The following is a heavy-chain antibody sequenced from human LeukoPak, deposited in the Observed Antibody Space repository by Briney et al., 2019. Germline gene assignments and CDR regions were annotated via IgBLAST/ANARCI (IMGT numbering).Heavy chain of an antibody. CDR3: ARGGYSGSYYGFDY. CDR1: GFTFSSYG. CDR2: IRYDGSNK. J-gene: IGHJ4*02. V-gene: IGHV3-30*02. Sequence: GGSLRLSCAASGFTFSSYGMHWVRQAPGKGLEWVAFIRYDGSNKYYADSVKGRFTISRDNAKSSLYLQMNSLRAEDTAVYYCARGGYSGSYYGFDYWGQGTLVTVSS. D-gene: IGHD1-26*01.